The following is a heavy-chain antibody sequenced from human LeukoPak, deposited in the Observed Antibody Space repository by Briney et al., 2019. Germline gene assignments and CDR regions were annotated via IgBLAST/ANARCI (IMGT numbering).Heavy chain of an antibody. D-gene: IGHD3-10*01. J-gene: IGHJ4*02. Sequence: PSETLSLTCTVSGGSISSGDYYWSWIRQPPGKGLEWIGYIYYSGSTYYNPSLKSRVTISVDTSKNQFSLKLSSVTAADTAVYYCARESFFGEAYFDYWGQGTLVTVSS. CDR3: ARESFFGEAYFDY. CDR1: GGSISSGDYY. V-gene: IGHV4-30-4*02. CDR2: IYYSGST.